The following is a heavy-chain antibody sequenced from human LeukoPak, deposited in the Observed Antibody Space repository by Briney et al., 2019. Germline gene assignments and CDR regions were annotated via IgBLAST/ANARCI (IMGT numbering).Heavy chain of an antibody. CDR1: GFTFSDYY. CDR3: AKDKVYDSSGYYYGDAFDI. J-gene: IGHJ3*02. Sequence: GGSLRLSCAASGFTFSDYYMSWIRQAPGKGLEWVSYISSSGSTIYYADSVKGRFTISRDNAKNSLYLQMNSLRAEDTAVYYCAKDKVYDSSGYYYGDAFDIWGQGTMVTVSS. V-gene: IGHV3-11*04. D-gene: IGHD3-22*01. CDR2: ISSSGSTI.